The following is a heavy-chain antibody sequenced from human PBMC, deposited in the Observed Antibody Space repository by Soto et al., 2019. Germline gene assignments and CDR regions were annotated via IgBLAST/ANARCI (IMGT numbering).Heavy chain of an antibody. CDR1: GFSLSTYT. CDR3: AKDRQPDGIWTFDY. V-gene: IGHV3-23*01. CDR2: IFGSSGKT. D-gene: IGHD3-9*01. Sequence: EVQLLESGGHLVQPGGSLRLTCAASGFSLSTYTMNWVRQAPGKGLEWLSGIFGSSGKTFYADSVKGRFTISKDNSKNMLFLQMDSLTAEDTAVYYCAKDRQPDGIWTFDYWSQGTLVTVSS. J-gene: IGHJ4*02.